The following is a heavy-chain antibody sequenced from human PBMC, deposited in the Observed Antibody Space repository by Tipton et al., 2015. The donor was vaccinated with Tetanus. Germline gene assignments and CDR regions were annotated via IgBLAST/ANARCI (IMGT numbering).Heavy chain of an antibody. CDR2: IYYSGST. Sequence: TLSLTCTVSGGSISSYYWIWIRQPPGKGLEWIGYIYYSGSTNSNPSLKSRVTISVDTSKHQFSLKLSSVTAADTAVYYCARVGTFGGVIPTTYYFDYWGQGTLVAVSS. CDR1: GGSISSYY. CDR3: ARVGTFGGVIPTTYYFDY. D-gene: IGHD3-16*02. J-gene: IGHJ4*02. V-gene: IGHV4-59*01.